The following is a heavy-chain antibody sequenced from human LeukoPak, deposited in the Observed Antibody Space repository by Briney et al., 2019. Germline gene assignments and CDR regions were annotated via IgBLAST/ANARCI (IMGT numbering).Heavy chain of an antibody. CDR1: GFTFSSYA. V-gene: IGHV3-30-3*01. D-gene: IGHD2-8*02. CDR3: AGVLDYYGMDV. CDR2: ISYDGSNK. J-gene: IGHJ6*02. Sequence: PGRSLRLSCAASGFTFSSYAMHWVRQAPGKGLEWVAVISYDGSNKYYADSVKGRFTISRDNSKNTLYLQMNSLRAEDTAVYHCAGVLDYYGMDVWGQGTTVTVSS.